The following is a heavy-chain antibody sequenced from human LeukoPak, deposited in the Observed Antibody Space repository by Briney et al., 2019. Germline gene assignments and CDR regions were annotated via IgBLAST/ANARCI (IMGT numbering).Heavy chain of an antibody. CDR2: FSGSGGST. CDR3: AKESSRRRLSEDYFDY. CDR1: GFTFSNYA. J-gene: IGHJ4*02. V-gene: IGHV3-23*01. D-gene: IGHD3-16*02. Sequence: PGGSLRLSCAASGFTFSNYAVSWVRQAPGKGLEWVSSFSGSGGSTYYTHSVKGRLTISRDNYKSTLYLQMNSLRAEDTAVYYCAKESSRRRLSEDYFDYGGQGTLVTVSS.